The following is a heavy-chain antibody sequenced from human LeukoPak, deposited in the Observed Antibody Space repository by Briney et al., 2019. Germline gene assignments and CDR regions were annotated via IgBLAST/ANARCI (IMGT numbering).Heavy chain of an antibody. D-gene: IGHD3-9*01. CDR2: IIPIFGTA. V-gene: IGHV1-69*05. CDR1: GGTFSSYA. Sequence: ASVKVSCKASGGTFSSYAIIWVRQAPGQGLEWMGGIIPIFGTANYAQKFQGRVTITTDESTSTAYIELSSLRSEDTAVYYCARGAYYDILTGYYGYFDYWGQGTLVTVSS. CDR3: ARGAYYDILTGYYGYFDY. J-gene: IGHJ4*02.